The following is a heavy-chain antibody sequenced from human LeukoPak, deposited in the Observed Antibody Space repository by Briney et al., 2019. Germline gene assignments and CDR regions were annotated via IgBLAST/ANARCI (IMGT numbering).Heavy chain of an antibody. CDR3: ARCVGSSSGYYAYWYFDL. Sequence: ASVKVSCKASGYIFTSYGISWVRQAPGQGLEWMGWISAYNGNTNYAEKLQGRVTMTTDTSTSTAYMELRSLRSDDTAVYYCARCVGSSSGYYAYWYFDLWGRGTLVTVSS. J-gene: IGHJ2*01. V-gene: IGHV1-18*01. D-gene: IGHD6-19*01. CDR2: ISAYNGNT. CDR1: GYIFTSYG.